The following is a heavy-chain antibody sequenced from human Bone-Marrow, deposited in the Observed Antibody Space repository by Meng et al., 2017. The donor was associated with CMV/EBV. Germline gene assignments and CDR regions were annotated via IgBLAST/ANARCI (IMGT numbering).Heavy chain of an antibody. J-gene: IGHJ6*02. V-gene: IGHV3-48*03. CDR3: NYGWDYYGMDV. CDR2: ISSSGSTI. CDR1: GFTFSSYE. D-gene: IGHD3-10*01. Sequence: GGSLRLSCAASGFTFSSYEMNWVRQAPGKGLEWVSYISSSGSTIYYADSVKGRFTISRDNAKNSLYLQMNSLRAEDTAVYYCNYGWDYYGMDVWGQGTTVTVSS.